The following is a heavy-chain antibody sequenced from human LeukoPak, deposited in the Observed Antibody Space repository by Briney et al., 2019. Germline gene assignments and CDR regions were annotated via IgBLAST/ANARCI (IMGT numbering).Heavy chain of an antibody. CDR2: IYSGGST. CDR1: GFTVSSNY. CDR3: ARGDDILTGTPFDY. Sequence: GGSLRLSCAASGFTVSSNYMSWVRQAPGKGLEWVSVIYSGGSTYYADSVKGRFTISRDNSKNTLYLQMNSLRAEDTAVYYCARGDDILTGTPFDYWGQGTLVTVSS. D-gene: IGHD3-9*01. J-gene: IGHJ4*02. V-gene: IGHV3-53*05.